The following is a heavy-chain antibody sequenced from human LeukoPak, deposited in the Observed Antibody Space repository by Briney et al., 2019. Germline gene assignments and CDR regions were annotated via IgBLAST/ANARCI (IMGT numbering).Heavy chain of an antibody. V-gene: IGHV4-59*01. CDR1: GGSISSYY. CDR2: IYYSGST. J-gene: IGHJ4*02. Sequence: SETLSLTCTVSGGSISSYYWSWIRQPPGKGLEWIGYIYYSGSTNYNPSLKSRVTISVDTSKNQFSLKLSSVTAADTAVYYCARGFVRLGIYYVDYWGQGTLVTVSS. CDR3: ARGFVRLGIYYVDY. D-gene: IGHD7-27*01.